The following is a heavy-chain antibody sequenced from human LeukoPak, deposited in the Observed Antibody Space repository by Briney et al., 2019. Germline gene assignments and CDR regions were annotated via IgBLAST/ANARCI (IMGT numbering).Heavy chain of an antibody. CDR1: GFTFSHDW. CDR3: ARGARYCSSTSCYRSGYYFDY. Sequence: GGALRLSCAASGFTFSHDWMSWVRQAPGKGLEWVANIQQDGSDKNYVDSVKGRFTISRDNAKTSLYLQMNSLRAEDTAVYYCARGARYCSSTSCYRSGYYFDYWGQGTLVTVSS. J-gene: IGHJ4*02. CDR2: IQQDGSDK. D-gene: IGHD2-2*01. V-gene: IGHV3-7*03.